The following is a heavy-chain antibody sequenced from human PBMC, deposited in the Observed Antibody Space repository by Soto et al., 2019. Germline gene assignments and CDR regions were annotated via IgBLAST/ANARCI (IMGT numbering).Heavy chain of an antibody. CDR3: ARRKVSSSSRAFDI. CDR1: GFTFSSYE. J-gene: IGHJ3*02. D-gene: IGHD6-6*01. Sequence: HPGGSLRLSCAASGFTFSSYEMNWVRQAPGKGLEWVSYISSSGSTIYYADSVKGRFTISRDNAKNSLYLQMNSLRAEDTAVYYCARRKVSSSSRAFDIWGQGTMVTVSS. CDR2: ISSSGSTI. V-gene: IGHV3-48*03.